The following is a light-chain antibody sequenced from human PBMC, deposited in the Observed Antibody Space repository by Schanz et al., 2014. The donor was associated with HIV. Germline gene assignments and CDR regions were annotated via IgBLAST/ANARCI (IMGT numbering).Light chain of an antibody. Sequence: EIVLTQSPGTLSVSPGERATLSCRASQSVSNNLAWYQQKPGQAPRLLIYGASSRATGIPDRFSGSGSGTDFTLTISRLEPEDFAVYYCQQYGSSPLFGQGTKVEIK. CDR1: QSVSNN. V-gene: IGKV3-20*01. J-gene: IGKJ1*01. CDR3: QQYGSSPL. CDR2: GAS.